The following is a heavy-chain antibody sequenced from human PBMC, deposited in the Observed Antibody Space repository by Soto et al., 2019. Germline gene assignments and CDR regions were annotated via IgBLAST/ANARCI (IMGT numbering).Heavy chain of an antibody. CDR3: ARGYELYYYMDV. CDR2: INPNSGGT. V-gene: IGHV1-2*04. D-gene: IGHD3-16*01. Sequence: GASVKVSCKASGYTFTGYYIHWVRQAPGQGLEWMGWINPNSGGTNYAQKFQGWVTMTRDTSISTAYMELSRLRSDDTAVYYCARGYELYYYMDVWGKGTTVTVS. J-gene: IGHJ6*03. CDR1: GYTFTGYY.